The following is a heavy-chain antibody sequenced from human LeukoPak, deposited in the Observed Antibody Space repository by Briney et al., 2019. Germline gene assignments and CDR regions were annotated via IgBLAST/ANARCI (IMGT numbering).Heavy chain of an antibody. CDR2: INPSGGST. J-gene: IGHJ3*02. V-gene: IGHV1-46*01. CDR1: GYXFTSYY. D-gene: IGHD1-26*01. CDR3: ARSSAYYNEADI. Sequence: ASVKVSCKTSGYXFTSYYIHWVRQAPGQGLEWMGIINPSGGSTTYAQKFQGRLTMASDTSTSTVYMELSSLRSEDTAMYYCARSSAYYNEADIWGQGTMVTVSS.